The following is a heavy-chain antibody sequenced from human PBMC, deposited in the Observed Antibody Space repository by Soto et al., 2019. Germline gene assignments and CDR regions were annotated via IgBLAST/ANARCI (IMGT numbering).Heavy chain of an antibody. J-gene: IGHJ6*02. D-gene: IGHD6-19*01. CDR3: AKDRKAVAGTDIDV. CDR1: GFTFSSYG. Sequence: QVQLVESGGGVVQPGRSLRLSCAASGFTFSSYGMHWVRQAPGKGLELVADISYDGSSKYYADSVKGRFTISRDNSKNSLYLQMNSLRAEDTAVYYCAKDRKAVAGTDIDVWGQGTTVTVSS. CDR2: ISYDGSSK. V-gene: IGHV3-30*18.